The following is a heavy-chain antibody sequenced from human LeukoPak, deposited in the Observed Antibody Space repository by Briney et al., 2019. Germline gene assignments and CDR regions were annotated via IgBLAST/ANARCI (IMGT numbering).Heavy chain of an antibody. CDR1: GFTFSNSA. D-gene: IGHD2-8*01. CDR3: TEERDRDGYFRY. J-gene: IGHJ4*02. V-gene: IGHV3-30-3*02. Sequence: PGGSLRLSCAASGFTFSNSAMHWVRQAPGKGLEWMTFISYDGSNKYYADAAKGRFTISRDNSKNTLYLEMSSLGLQDTAVYYCTEERDRDGYFRYWGQGTLVTVSS. CDR2: ISYDGSNK.